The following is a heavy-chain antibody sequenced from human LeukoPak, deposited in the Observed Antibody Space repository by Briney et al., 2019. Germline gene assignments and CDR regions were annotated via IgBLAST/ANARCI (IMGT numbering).Heavy chain of an antibody. V-gene: IGHV4-59*12. CDR2: IYYSGST. CDR3: ARSRYSSGWTDAFDI. Sequence: SETLSLTCTVSGGSISSSYWSWIRQPPGKGLEWIGYIYYSGSTNYNPSLKSRVTISVDTSKNQFSLKLSSVTAADTAVYYCARSRYSSGWTDAFDIWGQGTMVTVSS. D-gene: IGHD6-19*01. J-gene: IGHJ3*02. CDR1: GGSISSSY.